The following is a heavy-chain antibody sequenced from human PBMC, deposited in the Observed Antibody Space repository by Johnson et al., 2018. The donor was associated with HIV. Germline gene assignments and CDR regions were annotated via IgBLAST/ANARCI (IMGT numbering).Heavy chain of an antibody. J-gene: IGHJ3*01. V-gene: IGHV3-11*04. D-gene: IGHD1-26*01. Sequence: QVQLVESGGGLVQPGGSLRLSCAASGFTFSDYYMRWIRQAPGKGLEWDSYISSGDTTIYYEDSVKGRFTISRDTAKNSRYLKMNSLRAEDTAVYYCARGGWELPGREAFDFWGQGTMVTVSS. CDR3: ARGGWELPGREAFDF. CDR1: GFTFSDYY. CDR2: ISSGDTTI.